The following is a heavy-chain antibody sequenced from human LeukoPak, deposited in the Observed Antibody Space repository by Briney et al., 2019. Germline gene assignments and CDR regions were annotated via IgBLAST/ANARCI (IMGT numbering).Heavy chain of an antibody. J-gene: IGHJ4*02. CDR3: AKVTYGSGTYGAFDS. D-gene: IGHD3-10*01. CDR2: INRDGSST. Sequence: GGSLRLSCAASGIIFSNYWMHWVRQAPGKGLVWVSRINRDGSSTSYADSVKGRFTISRDNAKNTLYLQMNSLRAEDTAIYYCAKVTYGSGTYGAFDSWGQGTLVTVSS. V-gene: IGHV3-74*01. CDR1: GIIFSNYW.